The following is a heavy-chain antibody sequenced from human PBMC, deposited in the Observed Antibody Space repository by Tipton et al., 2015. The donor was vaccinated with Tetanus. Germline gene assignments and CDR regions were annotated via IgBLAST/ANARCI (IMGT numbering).Heavy chain of an antibody. CDR2: INRDGSDK. J-gene: IGHJ6*03. V-gene: IGHV3-7*01. CDR1: GFIFSNYW. D-gene: IGHD3/OR15-3a*01. Sequence: SLRLSCLASGFIFSNYWMSWVRQAPGKGLEWVANINRDGSDKYYVDSVKGRFTISRDEAKNSLYLQMSSLRVGDTAVYYCARDRGEDWTNFYYMDVWGKGATVTVSS. CDR3: ARDRGEDWTNFYYMDV.